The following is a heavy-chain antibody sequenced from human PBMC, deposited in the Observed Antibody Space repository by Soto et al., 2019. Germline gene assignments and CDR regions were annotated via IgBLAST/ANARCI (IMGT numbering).Heavy chain of an antibody. Sequence: PGGSLRLSCAASGFTFSSYSMNWVRQAPGKGLEWVSSISSSSSYIYYADSVKGRFTISRDNAKNSLYLQMNSLRAEDTAVYYCARDWELWWLDPVPVPFDYWGQGTLVTVSS. CDR2: ISSSSSYI. CDR1: GFTFSSYS. V-gene: IGHV3-21*01. CDR3: ARDWELWWLDPVPVPFDY. J-gene: IGHJ4*02. D-gene: IGHD2-21*01.